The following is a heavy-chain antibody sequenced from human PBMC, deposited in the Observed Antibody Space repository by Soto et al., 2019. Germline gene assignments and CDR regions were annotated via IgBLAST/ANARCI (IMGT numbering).Heavy chain of an antibody. V-gene: IGHV4-59*01. J-gene: IGHJ6*02. Sequence: QVQLQESGPGLVKPSETLSLTCTVSGGTISRYYWSWIRQPPGKGLEWIGYMYNTGSTVYNPSFKGRDTISADXSXNXLSLKLNSVTAADTAVYYCARDLWGYCGTDCYPLDVWGQGTTVTVSS. CDR1: GGTISRYY. CDR3: ARDLWGYCGTDCYPLDV. D-gene: IGHD2-21*02. CDR2: MYNTGST.